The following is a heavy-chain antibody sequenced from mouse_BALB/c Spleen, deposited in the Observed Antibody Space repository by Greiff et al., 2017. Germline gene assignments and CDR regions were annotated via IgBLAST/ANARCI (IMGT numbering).Heavy chain of an antibody. Sequence: VQLQESGPGLVQPSQSLSITCTVSGFSLTSYGVHWVRQSPGKGLEWLGVIWSGGSTDYNAAFISRLSISKDNSKSQVFFKMNSLQANDTAIYYCARKEGSSPYYYAMDYWGQGTSVTVSS. J-gene: IGHJ4*01. CDR3: ARKEGSSPYYYAMDY. V-gene: IGHV2-2*02. CDR2: IWSGGST. CDR1: GFSLTSYG. D-gene: IGHD1-1*01.